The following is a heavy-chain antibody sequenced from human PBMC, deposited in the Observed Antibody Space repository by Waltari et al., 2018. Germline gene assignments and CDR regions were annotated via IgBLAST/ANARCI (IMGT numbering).Heavy chain of an antibody. J-gene: IGHJ6*02. Sequence: EVQLVESGGGLVQPGGSLKLSCAASGFTFSSYDMHWVRQATGKGLDWVSAIGTASDTYYPGSVKGRFTISRENAKNSLYLQMNSLRAGDTAVYYCARAWRTGTTSRPLYYYYGMDVWGQGTTVTVSS. CDR3: ARAWRTGTTSRPLYYYYGMDV. CDR2: IGTASDT. CDR1: GFTFSSYD. D-gene: IGHD1-7*01. V-gene: IGHV3-13*01.